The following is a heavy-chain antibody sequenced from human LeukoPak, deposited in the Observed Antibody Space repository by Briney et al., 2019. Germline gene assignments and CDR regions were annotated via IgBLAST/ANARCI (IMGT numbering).Heavy chain of an antibody. Sequence: SETLSLTCTVSGGSFSSYYWSWIRQPPGKGLEWIAYIYYSGSTNYNPSLRSRVTISVDSSKNHFSLKLSSVTAADTALYYCARCKGYYYGSFDYWGQGTLVTVSS. CDR3: ARCKGYYYGSFDY. J-gene: IGHJ4*02. D-gene: IGHD3-10*01. V-gene: IGHV4-59*01. CDR1: GGSFSSYY. CDR2: IYYSGST.